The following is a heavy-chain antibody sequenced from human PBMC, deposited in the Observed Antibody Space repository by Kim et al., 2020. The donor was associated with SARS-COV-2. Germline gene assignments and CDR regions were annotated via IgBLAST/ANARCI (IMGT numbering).Heavy chain of an antibody. CDR2: INHSGST. D-gene: IGHD3-9*01. CDR1: GGSFSGYY. Sequence: SETLSLTCAVYGGSFSGYYWSWIRQPPGKGLEWIGEINHSGSTNYNPSLKSRVTISVDTSKNQFSLKLSSVTAADTAVYYCARGLRYFDWLLLSPREEFHYYYYMDVWGKGTTVTVSS. V-gene: IGHV4-34*01. J-gene: IGHJ6*03. CDR3: ARGLRYFDWLLLSPREEFHYYYYMDV.